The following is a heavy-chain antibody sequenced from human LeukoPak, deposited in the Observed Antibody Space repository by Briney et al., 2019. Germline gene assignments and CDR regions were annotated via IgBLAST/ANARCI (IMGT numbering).Heavy chain of an antibody. J-gene: IGHJ6*02. V-gene: IGHV3-13*01. Sequence: PGGSLRLSCAASGFTFSSYDMHWVRQATGKGLEWVSAIGTAGDTYYPGSVKGRFTISRESAKNSLYLQMNSLRAGDTAVYYCARVLGSYGMDVWGQGTTVTVSS. D-gene: IGHD3-10*01. CDR3: ARVLGSYGMDV. CDR1: GFTFSSYD. CDR2: IGTAGDT.